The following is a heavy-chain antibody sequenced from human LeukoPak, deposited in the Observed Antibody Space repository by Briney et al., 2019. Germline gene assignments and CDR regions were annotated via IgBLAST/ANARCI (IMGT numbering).Heavy chain of an antibody. CDR2: IGGSGGST. CDR3: AKVTSDYDTRDY. D-gene: IGHD5-12*01. Sequence: GGSLRLSCAASGFTFSSYAMSWVRQAPGKGLEWVSAIGGSGGSTYYTDSVKGRFTISRDNSKNTLYLQMNSLRAEDTAVYYCAKVTSDYDTRDYWGQGTLVTVSS. CDR1: GFTFSSYA. V-gene: IGHV3-23*01. J-gene: IGHJ4*02.